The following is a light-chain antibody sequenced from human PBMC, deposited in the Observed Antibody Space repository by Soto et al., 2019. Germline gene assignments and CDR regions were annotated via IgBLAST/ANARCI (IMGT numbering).Light chain of an antibody. J-gene: IGKJ4*01. V-gene: IGKV3-20*01. CDR3: QHYGSSLIT. CDR2: GAS. Sequence: EMVLTQSPGTLSLSPGERATLSCRASQSVSSSYLAWYQQKPGQAPRLLIYGASSRATGITDRFSGSGSGTDFTLTISRLEPEDFAVYYCQHYGSSLITFGGGTKVEIK. CDR1: QSVSSSY.